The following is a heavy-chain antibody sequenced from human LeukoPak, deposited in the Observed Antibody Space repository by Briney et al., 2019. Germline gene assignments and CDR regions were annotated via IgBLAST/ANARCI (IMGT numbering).Heavy chain of an antibody. CDR2: ISGSGGST. Sequence: PGGSLGLSCAASGFTFSSYAMSWVRQAPGKGLEWVSAISGSGGSTYYADSVKGRFTISRDNSKNTLYLQMNSLRAEDTAVYYCAKDLEQLESYYYYYMDVWGKGTTVTVSS. CDR1: GFTFSSYA. J-gene: IGHJ6*03. D-gene: IGHD6-13*01. CDR3: AKDLEQLESYYYYYMDV. V-gene: IGHV3-23*01.